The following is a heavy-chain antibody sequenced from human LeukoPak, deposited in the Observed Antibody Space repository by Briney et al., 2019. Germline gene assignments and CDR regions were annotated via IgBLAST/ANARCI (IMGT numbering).Heavy chain of an antibody. V-gene: IGHV6-1*01. Sequence: SQTLSLTCAISGDRVSSNSAAWNWIRQSPSRGLEWPGRTYYRSKWYYDYALSVKRRIVINPDTSKNQFSLQLNSVTPEDTAVYYSARQSSTDYYYYGLDVWGQGTTVAVSS. CDR1: GDRVSSNSAA. CDR3: ARQSSTDYYYYGLDV. D-gene: IGHD1-1*01. J-gene: IGHJ6*02. CDR2: TYYRSKWYY.